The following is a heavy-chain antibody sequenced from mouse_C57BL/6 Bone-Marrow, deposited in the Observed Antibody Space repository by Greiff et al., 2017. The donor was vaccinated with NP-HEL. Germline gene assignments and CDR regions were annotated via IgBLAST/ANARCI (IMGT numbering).Heavy chain of an antibody. J-gene: IGHJ4*01. V-gene: IGHV3-6*01. Sequence: EVQLQESGPGLVKPSQSLSLTCSVTGYSITSGYYWNWIRQFPGNKLEWMGYISYDGSNNYNPSLKNRISITRDTSKNQFFLKLNSVTTEDTATYYCARDWTRGYAMDDWGQGTSVTVSS. CDR2: ISYDGSN. CDR1: GYSITSGYY. CDR3: ARDWTRGYAMDD.